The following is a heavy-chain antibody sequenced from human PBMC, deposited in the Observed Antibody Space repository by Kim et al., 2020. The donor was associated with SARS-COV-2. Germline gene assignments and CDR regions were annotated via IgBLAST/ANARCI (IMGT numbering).Heavy chain of an antibody. V-gene: IGHV3-73*01. D-gene: IGHD6-13*01. CDR2: IRSKANSYAT. CDR1: GFTFSDSA. Sequence: GGSLKLSCAASGFTFSDSAMYWVRQASGKGLEWVGGIRSKANSYATAYDVSVKGRFIISRDDSKNTAYLQMNSLKTEDTAIYYCTRVPPYSNSWSDAFDIWGQGTMVTVSS. CDR3: TRVPPYSNSWSDAFDI. J-gene: IGHJ3*02.